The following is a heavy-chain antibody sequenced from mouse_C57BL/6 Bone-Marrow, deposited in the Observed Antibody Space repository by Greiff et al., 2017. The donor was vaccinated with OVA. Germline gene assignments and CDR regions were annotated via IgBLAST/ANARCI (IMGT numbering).Heavy chain of an antibody. CDR1: GYSITSGYY. J-gene: IGHJ3*01. Sequence: EVKLQESGPGLVKPSQSLSLTCSVTGYSITSGYYWYWIRQFPGNKLEWVGYISYDGSNNYNPSLKNRISITRDTSKNQFFLKLNSVTTEDTATYYCARDGYYAWFAYWGQGTLVTVSA. CDR3: ARDGYYAWFAY. CDR2: ISYDGSN. D-gene: IGHD2-3*01. V-gene: IGHV3-6*01.